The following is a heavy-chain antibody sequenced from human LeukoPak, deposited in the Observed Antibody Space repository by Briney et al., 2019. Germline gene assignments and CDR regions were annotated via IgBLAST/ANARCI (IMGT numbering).Heavy chain of an antibody. V-gene: IGHV1-2*02. J-gene: IGHJ4*02. CDR3: ARGDQLVSVGGDY. Sequence: ASVKVSCKASGYTFIGDYMHWVRQAPGQGLEWMGWINPNSGGTNYAQKFQGRVTMTRDTSISTAYMELSRLRSDDTAVYYCARGDQLVSVGGDYWGQGTLVTVSS. D-gene: IGHD6-13*01. CDR1: GYTFIGDY. CDR2: INPNSGGT.